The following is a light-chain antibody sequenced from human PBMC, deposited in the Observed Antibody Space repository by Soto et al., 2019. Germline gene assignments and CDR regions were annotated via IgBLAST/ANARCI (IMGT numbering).Light chain of an antibody. Sequence: QTVVTQSSSASASLGSSVKLTWTLSSGHSSYIIAWHQQQPGKAPRYLMNLEGRGSYNKGSGVPDRFSGSSSGADRYLTISNLQFEDEADYYCETWDINTHVVFGGGTKLTVL. CDR2: LEGRGSY. J-gene: IGLJ2*01. CDR3: ETWDINTHVV. CDR1: SGHSSYI. V-gene: IGLV4-60*02.